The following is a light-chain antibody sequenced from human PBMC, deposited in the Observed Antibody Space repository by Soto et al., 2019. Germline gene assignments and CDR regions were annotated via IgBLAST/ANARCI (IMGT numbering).Light chain of an antibody. CDR2: WAS. CDR3: QQYYSTPLT. J-gene: IGKJ4*01. CDR1: QSILYSSNNKNY. Sequence: DIVMTQSPDSLAVSLGERATINCKSSQSILYSSNNKNYLAWYQQRPGQPPKLLIYWASTRESGVPDRFSASGSETAFTLTIDSLQAEDVAVYYCQQYYSTPLTFGGGTKVEIK. V-gene: IGKV4-1*01.